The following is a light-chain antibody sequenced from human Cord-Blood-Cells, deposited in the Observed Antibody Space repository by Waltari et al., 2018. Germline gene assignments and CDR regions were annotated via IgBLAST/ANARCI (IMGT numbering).Light chain of an antibody. V-gene: IGLV2-11*01. J-gene: IGLJ3*02. CDR2: DVS. CDR1: SSDVGGYNY. CDR3: CSYAGSYTSWV. Sequence: QSALTQPRSVSVSPGQSVTISCTGTSSDVGGYNYFSWYQQHPGKAPKLMSYDVSKRPSGVPDRFSGSKSGNTASLTISGLQAEDEADYYCCSYAGSYTSWVFGGGTKLTVL.